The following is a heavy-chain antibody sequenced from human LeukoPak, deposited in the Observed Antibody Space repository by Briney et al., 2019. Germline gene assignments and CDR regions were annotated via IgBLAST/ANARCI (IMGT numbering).Heavy chain of an antibody. CDR3: AREGEYSSGWQTPYNWFDP. Sequence: PGGSLRLSCAASGFTFSSYAMHWVRQAPGKGLEWVAVISYDGSNKYYADSVKGRSTISRDNSKNTLYLQMNSLRAEDTAVYYCAREGEYSSGWQTPYNWFDPWGQGTLVTVSS. J-gene: IGHJ5*02. V-gene: IGHV3-30*04. D-gene: IGHD6-19*01. CDR1: GFTFSSYA. CDR2: ISYDGSNK.